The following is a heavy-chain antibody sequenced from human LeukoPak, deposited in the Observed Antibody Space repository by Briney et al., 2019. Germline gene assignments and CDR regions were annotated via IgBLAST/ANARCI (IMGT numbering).Heavy chain of an antibody. D-gene: IGHD3-22*01. J-gene: IGHJ4*02. CDR1: GFTFSTCW. V-gene: IGHV3-74*01. CDR3: AREDNSGSYN. Sequence: GGSLRLSCAASGFTFSTCWMHWVRQAPGKGLVWVSRINSDGSSKNYADSVKGRFTISRDNAKNTVYLEMNSLRAEDTAVYYCAREDNSGSYNWGQGALVTVSS. CDR2: INSDGSSK.